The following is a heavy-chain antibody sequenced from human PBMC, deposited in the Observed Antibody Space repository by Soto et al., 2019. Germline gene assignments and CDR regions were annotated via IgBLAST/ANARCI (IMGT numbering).Heavy chain of an antibody. CDR2: IYHSGST. CDR3: AREAAAMGGLYYYYGMDV. V-gene: IGHV4-38-2*02. CDR1: GYSISSGYY. Sequence: SETLSLTCAVSGYSISSGYYWGWIRQPPGKGLEWIGSIYHSGSTYYNPSLKSRVTISVDTSKNQFSLKLSSVTAADTAVYYCAREAAAMGGLYYYYGMDVWGQGTKVTVSS. J-gene: IGHJ6*02. D-gene: IGHD2-2*01.